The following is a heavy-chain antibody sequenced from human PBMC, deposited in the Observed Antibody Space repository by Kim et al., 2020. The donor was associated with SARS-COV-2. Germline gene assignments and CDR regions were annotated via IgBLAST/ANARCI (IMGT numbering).Heavy chain of an antibody. D-gene: IGHD2-15*01. V-gene: IGHV6-1*01. CDR3: ARDEDYCSGGSCPLLGDQDWRGFDY. Sequence: SQTLSLTCAISGDSVSSNSAAWNWIRQSPSRGLEWLGRTYYRSKWYNDYAVSVKSRITINPDTSKNQFSPQLNSVTPEDTAVYYCARDEDYCSGGSCPLLGDQDWRGFDYWGQGTLVTVSS. CDR2: TYYRSKWYN. CDR1: GDSVSSNSAA. J-gene: IGHJ4*02.